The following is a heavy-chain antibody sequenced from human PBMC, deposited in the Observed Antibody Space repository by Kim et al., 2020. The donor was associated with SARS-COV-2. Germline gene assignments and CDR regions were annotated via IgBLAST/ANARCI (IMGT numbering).Heavy chain of an antibody. Sequence: SETLSLTCTVSGGSISSYGYYWIRIRQGQGQEREGIGNIYYSGSSYYYPSLKSRVTISVDTSKNQFSLKLCCVTDADAAEYYCASAPTGIAPLGFD. J-gene: IGHJ4*01. D-gene: IGHD6-13*01. CDR3: ASAPTGIAPLGFD. CDR1: GGSISSYGYY. CDR2: IYYSGSS. V-gene: IGHV4-31*03.